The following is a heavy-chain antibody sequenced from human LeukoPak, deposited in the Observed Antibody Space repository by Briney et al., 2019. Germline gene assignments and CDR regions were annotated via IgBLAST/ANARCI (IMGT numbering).Heavy chain of an antibody. Sequence: GGSLRLSCAASGLTFSTYWMHWVRQVPGKGLVWVSCMIREGRSTSYADSVKGRFTISRDNAKNTLYLQMNSLRAEDTAVYYCTREKDYYDSSGYYRDAFDIWGQGTKVTASS. CDR3: TREKDYYDSSGYYRDAFDI. J-gene: IGHJ3*02. V-gene: IGHV3-74*01. D-gene: IGHD3-22*01. CDR2: MIREGRST. CDR1: GLTFSTYW.